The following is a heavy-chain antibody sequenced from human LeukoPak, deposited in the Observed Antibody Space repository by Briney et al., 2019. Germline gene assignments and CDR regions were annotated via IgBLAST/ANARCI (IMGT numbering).Heavy chain of an antibody. D-gene: IGHD5-18*01. J-gene: IGHJ4*02. CDR2: IWYDGTNK. CDR3: AKSYSYGYDY. V-gene: IGHV3-30*02. Sequence: GGSLRLSCVVSGFTFSTYGMHWVRQAPGRGLDWVAFIWYDGTNKYYADSVKGRFIISRDNSKNTLYPQMNSLRLEDTAVYYCAKSYSYGYDYWGQGTLVTVSS. CDR1: GFTFSTYG.